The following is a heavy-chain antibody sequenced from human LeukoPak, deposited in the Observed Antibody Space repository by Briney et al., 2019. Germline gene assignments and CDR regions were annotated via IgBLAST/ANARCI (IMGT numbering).Heavy chain of an antibody. CDR1: GGTFSSYA. J-gene: IGHJ4*02. CDR2: IIPIFGTA. Sequence: GSSVQVSCKASGGTFSSYAISWVRQAPGQGLEWMGGIIPIFGTANYAQKFQGRVTITTDESTSTAYMELSSLRSEDTAVYYCARDSGGPPYFDYWGQGTLVTVSS. D-gene: IGHD1-26*01. V-gene: IGHV1-69*05. CDR3: ARDSGGPPYFDY.